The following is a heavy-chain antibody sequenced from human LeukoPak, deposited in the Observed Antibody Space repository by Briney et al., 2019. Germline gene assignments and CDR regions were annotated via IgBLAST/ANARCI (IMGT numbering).Heavy chain of an antibody. J-gene: IGHJ6*04. CDR1: GFTFSSYE. Sequence: GGSLRLSCAASGFTFSSYEMNWVRQAPGKGLEWVSYVSSSGSTIYYADSVKGRFTISRDNAKNSLYLQMNSLRAEDTAVSYCAELGITMIGGVWGKGTTVTISS. CDR2: VSSSGSTI. CDR3: AELGITMIGGV. V-gene: IGHV3-48*03. D-gene: IGHD3-10*02.